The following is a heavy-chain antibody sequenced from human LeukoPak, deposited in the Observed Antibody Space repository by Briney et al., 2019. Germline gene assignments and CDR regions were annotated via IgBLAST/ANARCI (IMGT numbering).Heavy chain of an antibody. J-gene: IGHJ5*02. V-gene: IGHV4-39*07. Sequence: SETLSLTCTVSGGSISSGGYYWGWIRQPPGKGLEWIGSIYYSGSTYYNPSLKSRVTISVDTSKNQFSLKLSSVTAADTAVYYCARAFPVIVVVPAATNWFDPWGQGTLVTVSS. CDR1: GGSISSGGYY. D-gene: IGHD2-2*01. CDR3: ARAFPVIVVVPAATNWFDP. CDR2: IYYSGST.